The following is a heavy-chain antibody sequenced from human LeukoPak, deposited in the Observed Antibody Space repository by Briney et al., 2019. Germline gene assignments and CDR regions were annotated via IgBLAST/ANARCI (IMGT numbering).Heavy chain of an antibody. V-gene: IGHV4-59*12. CDR3: ARRQKAFDI. J-gene: IGHJ3*02. Sequence: PSETLSLTCTVSGGSISSYYWSWIRQPPGKGLEWIGYIYYSGSTNYNPSLKSRVTISVDTSKNQFSLKLSSVTVADTAVYNCARRQKAFDIWGQGTMVTVSS. CDR1: GGSISSYY. CDR2: IYYSGST.